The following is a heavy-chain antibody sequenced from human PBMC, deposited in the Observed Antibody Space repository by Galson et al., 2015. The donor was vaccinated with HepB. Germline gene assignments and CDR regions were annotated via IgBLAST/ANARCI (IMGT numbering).Heavy chain of an antibody. CDR3: VKGQGVMQQARYPVALCDY. CDR1: GFTFSSYG. D-gene: IGHD6-13*01. Sequence: SLRLSCAASGFTFSSYGMHWVRQAPGKGLEWVAVISYDGSNKYYADSVKGRITISRDNSKNTLYLQRNSLRAEDTAVYYCVKGQGVMQQARYPVALCDYWGQGTLVTVSS. V-gene: IGHV3-30*18. J-gene: IGHJ4*02. CDR2: ISYDGSNK.